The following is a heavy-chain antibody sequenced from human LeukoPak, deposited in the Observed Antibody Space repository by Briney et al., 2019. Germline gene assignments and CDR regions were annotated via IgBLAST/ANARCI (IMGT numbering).Heavy chain of an antibody. V-gene: IGHV3-48*03. J-gene: IGHJ4*02. D-gene: IGHD3-9*01. Sequence: PGGSLRLSCAASGFTFSSYEMNWVRQAPGKGLEWVSYISSSSSTIYYADSVKGRFTISRDNAKNSLYLQMNSLRAEDTAVYYCARDRYDILTGYYPLDYWGQGTLVTVSS. CDR3: ARDRYDILTGYYPLDY. CDR1: GFTFSSYE. CDR2: ISSSSSTI.